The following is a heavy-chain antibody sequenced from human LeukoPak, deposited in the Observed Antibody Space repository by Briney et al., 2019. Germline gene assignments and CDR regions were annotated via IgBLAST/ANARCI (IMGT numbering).Heavy chain of an antibody. V-gene: IGHV3-30*02. CDR1: GFTFRSYG. CDR3: ATIYVVVTSVHDAFHI. Sequence: GGSLRLSCEASGFTFRSYGMHWVRQAPGKGLEWVAFIHHDGNNKYYADSGKGRFTVSRDNAKNSLYLQMSSLRDEDTAVYYCATIYVVVTSVHDAFHIWGQGTLVTVSS. D-gene: IGHD2-21*02. J-gene: IGHJ3*02. CDR2: IHHDGNNK.